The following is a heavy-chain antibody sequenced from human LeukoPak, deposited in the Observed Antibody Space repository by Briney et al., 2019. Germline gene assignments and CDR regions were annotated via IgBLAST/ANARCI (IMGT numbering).Heavy chain of an antibody. CDR3: ARGHYYGSGSYPEGPFDY. CDR1: GGTFSSYA. V-gene: IGHV1-69*13. CDR2: IIPIFGTA. J-gene: IGHJ4*02. D-gene: IGHD3-10*01. Sequence: SVKVSCKASGGTFSSYAISWVRQAPGQGLEWMGGIIPIFGTANYAQKFQGRVTITADESTSTAYMELSSLRSEDTAVYYCARGHYYGSGSYPEGPFDYWRQGTLVTVSS.